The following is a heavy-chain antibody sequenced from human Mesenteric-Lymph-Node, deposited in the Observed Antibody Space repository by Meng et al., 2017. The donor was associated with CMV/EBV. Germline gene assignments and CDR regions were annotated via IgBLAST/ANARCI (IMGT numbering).Heavy chain of an antibody. CDR2: IYPGDSET. J-gene: IGHJ4*02. D-gene: IGHD2-2*01. V-gene: IGHV5-51*01. CDR1: GYSFPSYY. Sequence: GESLKISCKGSGYSFPSYYIAWVRQVPGKGLEWMGIIYPGDSETRYSPSFQGQVTISADKSISTAYLQWSSLKASDTAMYYCARRPSPSYCSTTTCYHFDYWGQGTLVTVSS. CDR3: ARRPSPSYCSTTTCYHFDY.